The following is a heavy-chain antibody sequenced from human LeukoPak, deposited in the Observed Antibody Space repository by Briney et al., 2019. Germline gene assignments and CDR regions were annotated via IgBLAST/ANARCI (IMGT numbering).Heavy chain of an antibody. Sequence: ASVKVSCKASGYTFTSYGISWVRQAPGQGLEWMGWINPNSGGTDFAQRFQGRVTMTRDTSISTAYMELSRLRSDDTAVYYCATYDILTGYRYWGQGTLVTVSS. V-gene: IGHV1-2*02. D-gene: IGHD3-9*01. CDR1: GYTFTSYG. CDR2: INPNSGGT. CDR3: ATYDILTGYRY. J-gene: IGHJ4*02.